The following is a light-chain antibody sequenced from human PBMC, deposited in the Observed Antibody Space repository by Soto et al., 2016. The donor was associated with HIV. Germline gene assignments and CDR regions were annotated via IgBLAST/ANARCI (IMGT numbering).Light chain of an antibody. J-gene: IGKJ4*01. V-gene: IGKV1-9*01. CDR2: TAS. CDR1: QEISSY. CDR3: QQYYTYPLT. Sequence: DIQMTQSPSSLSASVGDRVTITCQASQEISSYLAWYQQKPGKAPKVLIYTASAWQSGVPSRFSGSGSGTDFNLTISSLQSEDFATYYCQQYYTYPLTFGGGTKVEIK.